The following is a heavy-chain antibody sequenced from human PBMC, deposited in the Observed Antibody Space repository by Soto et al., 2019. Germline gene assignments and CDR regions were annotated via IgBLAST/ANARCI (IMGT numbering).Heavy chain of an antibody. D-gene: IGHD4-17*01. CDR1: GYTFTSYA. J-gene: IGHJ6*03. CDR2: INAGNGNT. Sequence: ASVKVSCKASGYTFTSYAMHWVRQAPGQRLEWMGWINAGNGNTKYSQKFQGRVTITRDTSASTAYMELSSLRSEDTAVYYCARSPLYGDYSYYYYMDVWGKGTTVTVSS. CDR3: ARSPLYGDYSYYYYMDV. V-gene: IGHV1-3*01.